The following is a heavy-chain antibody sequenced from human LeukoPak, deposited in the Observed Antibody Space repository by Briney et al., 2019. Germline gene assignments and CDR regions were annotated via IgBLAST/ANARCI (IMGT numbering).Heavy chain of an antibody. CDR3: SRASWGGHDSSALNPWY. J-gene: IGHJ4*02. V-gene: IGHV3-11*04. D-gene: IGHD3-22*01. CDR2: ISNSDTTI. Sequence: GGSLRLSCAASGFTFSDYYMSWIRQAPGKGLEWVSYISNSDTTIYYADSVKGRFTISRDNAKNALYLQMNSLRAEDTAVYYCSRASWGGHDSSALNPWYWGQGTLVTVSS. CDR1: GFTFSDYY.